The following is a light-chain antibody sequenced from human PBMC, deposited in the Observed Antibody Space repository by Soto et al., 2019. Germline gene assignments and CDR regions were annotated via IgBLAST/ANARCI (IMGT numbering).Light chain of an antibody. CDR2: DVS. V-gene: IGLV2-14*01. CDR1: SSDVGGYNY. J-gene: IGLJ1*01. CDR3: SSYTSSGTYV. Sequence: QSALAQPASVSGSPGQSSTISCTGTSSDVGGYNYVSWYQQHPGKAPQVMIYDVSNRPSGVSYRFSASKSGNTASLTISWLQAEDEADYFCSSYTSSGTYVFGTGTKVTVL.